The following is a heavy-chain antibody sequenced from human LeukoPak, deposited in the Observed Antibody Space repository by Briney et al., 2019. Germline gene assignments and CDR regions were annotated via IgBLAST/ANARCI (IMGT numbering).Heavy chain of an antibody. J-gene: IGHJ4*02. D-gene: IGHD3-10*01. Sequence: PGGSLRLSCAASGFTFSSYVMSWVRQAPGKGLERVSVLYAGGSTYYADSVKGRFTISRDNSKNTLYLQMNSLRADDTAVYYCARGKDASGNLLDYWGQGTLVTVSS. CDR3: ARGKDASGNLLDY. V-gene: IGHV3-53*01. CDR1: GFTFSSYV. CDR2: LYAGGST.